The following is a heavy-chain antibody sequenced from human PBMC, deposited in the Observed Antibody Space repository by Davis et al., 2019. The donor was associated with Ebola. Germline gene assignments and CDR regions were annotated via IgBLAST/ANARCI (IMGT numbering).Heavy chain of an antibody. CDR2: INAGDGKI. CDR3: ARGRQLASGWFDP. J-gene: IGHJ5*02. D-gene: IGHD6-6*01. V-gene: IGHV1-3*01. Sequence: ASVKVSCKASGYTFINYAIHWVRQAPGQRLEWMGWINAGDGKIIYSENFQGRLTITRDTSATTAYMELSSLRSEDTAVYYCARGRQLASGWFDPWCQGTLVTVSS. CDR1: GYTFINYA.